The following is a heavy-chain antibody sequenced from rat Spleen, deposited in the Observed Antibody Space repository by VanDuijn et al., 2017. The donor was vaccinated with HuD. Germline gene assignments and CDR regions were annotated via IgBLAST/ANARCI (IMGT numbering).Heavy chain of an antibody. CDR3: ARDNNYKAY. D-gene: IGHD1-10*01. CDR2: INSEGTT. CDR1: GYSITSSYR. V-gene: IGHV3-3*01. J-gene: IGHJ2*01. Sequence: EVQLQESGPGLVKPSQSLSLTCSVTGYSITSSYRWNWIRKFPGNKLEWMGYINSEGTTNYNPSLKSRISNTRDTSKNQFFLQVNSVTTEDTATYYCARDNNYKAYWGQGVMVTVSS.